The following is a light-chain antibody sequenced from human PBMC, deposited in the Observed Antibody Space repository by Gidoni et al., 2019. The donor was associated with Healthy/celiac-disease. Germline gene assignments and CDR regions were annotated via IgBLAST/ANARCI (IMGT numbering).Light chain of an antibody. V-gene: IGLV1-40*01. Sequence: QSVLTQPPSVSEAPGQRVTISCTGSSSNIGAGYDVHWYQQLPGTAPKLLIYGNNKRPSGVPDRFSGSKSGTSASLAITGLQAEDEADYYCQSYDSSLSGVIFGGGTKLTVL. CDR3: QSYDSSLSGVI. CDR2: GNN. CDR1: SSNIGAGYD. J-gene: IGLJ2*01.